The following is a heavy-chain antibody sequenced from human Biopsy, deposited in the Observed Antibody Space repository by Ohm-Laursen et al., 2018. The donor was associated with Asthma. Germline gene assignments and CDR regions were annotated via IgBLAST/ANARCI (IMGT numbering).Heavy chain of an antibody. V-gene: IGHV3-30*18. D-gene: IGHD3-3*01. CDR2: MSFDGRQT. Sequence: SLRLSCAASGFSFNSYGMHWVCQAPGKGLEWVAVMSFDGRQTYYADSVKGRFTISRDNSKNTLYLQMNSLRAEDTAVYYCAKERYYDFWSGYPIWGQGTMVTVSS. J-gene: IGHJ3*02. CDR1: GFSFNSYG. CDR3: AKERYYDFWSGYPI.